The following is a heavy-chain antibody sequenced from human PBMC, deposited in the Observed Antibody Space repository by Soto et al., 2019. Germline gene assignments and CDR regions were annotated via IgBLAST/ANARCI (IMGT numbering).Heavy chain of an antibody. CDR2: INHSGST. CDR3: ARGLRYFDWLGPWGNGMDV. CDR1: GGSFSGYY. Sequence: PSETLSLTCAVYGGSFSGYYWSWIRQPPGKWLEWIGEINHSGSTNYNPSLKSRVTISVDTSKNQFSLKLSSVTAADTAVYYCARGLRYFDWLGPWGNGMDVRGQGXTVTVSS. J-gene: IGHJ6*02. V-gene: IGHV4-34*01. D-gene: IGHD3-9*01.